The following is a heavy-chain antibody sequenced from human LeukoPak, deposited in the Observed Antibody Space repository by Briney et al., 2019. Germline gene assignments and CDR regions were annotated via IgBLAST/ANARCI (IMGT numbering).Heavy chain of an antibody. Sequence: GGSLRLSCAASGFTFSDYYMSWIRQAPGKGLEWVSYISSSGSTIYYADSVKGRFTISRDNVKNSLYLQMNSLRAEDTAVYYCARHHRASDAFDIWGQGTMVTVSS. CDR1: GFTFSDYY. J-gene: IGHJ3*02. CDR3: ARHHRASDAFDI. CDR2: ISSSGSTI. V-gene: IGHV3-11*01. D-gene: IGHD1-14*01.